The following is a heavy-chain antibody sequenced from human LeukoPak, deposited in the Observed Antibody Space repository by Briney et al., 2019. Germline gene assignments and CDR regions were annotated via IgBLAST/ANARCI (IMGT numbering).Heavy chain of an antibody. V-gene: IGHV1-2*02. CDR3: AKDCSSTSCYGAFDY. CDR2: INPNSGGT. CDR1: GYTFTGYY. Sequence: ASVKVSCKASGYTFTGYYMHWVRQAPGQGLEWMGWINPNSGGTNYAQKFQGRVTMTRDTSISTAYMELSRLRSDDTAVYYCAKDCSSTSCYGAFDYWGQGTLVTVSS. D-gene: IGHD2-2*01. J-gene: IGHJ4*02.